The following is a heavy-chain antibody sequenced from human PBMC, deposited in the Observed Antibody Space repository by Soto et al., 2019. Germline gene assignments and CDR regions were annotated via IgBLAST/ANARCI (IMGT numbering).Heavy chain of an antibody. Sequence: EVHLLESGGGLVQPGGSLRLSCAASGFTFSQHDMSWVRQAPGKGLEWVSAISGSGGRTHYADSVKGRFTISRDNSKNMLSLQMKCLRAEDTAVYHSAKGISSASSFDYWGQGTLVTVSS. J-gene: IGHJ4*02. CDR1: GFTFSQHD. D-gene: IGHD3-22*01. CDR2: ISGSGGRT. CDR3: AKGISSASSFDY. V-gene: IGHV3-23*01.